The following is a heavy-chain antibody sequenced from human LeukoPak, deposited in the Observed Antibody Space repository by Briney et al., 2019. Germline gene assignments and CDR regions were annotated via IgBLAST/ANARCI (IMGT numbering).Heavy chain of an antibody. CDR3: ARVTGYMTEGYFDY. J-gene: IGHJ4*02. Sequence: PSETLSLTCTVSGGSISSYYWSWIRQPPGKGLEWIGYIYYSGSTNYNPSLKSRVTISVDTSKNQFSLRLSSVTAADTAVYYCARVTGYMTEGYFDYWGQGTLITVSS. D-gene: IGHD6-13*01. CDR1: GGSISSYY. V-gene: IGHV4-59*01. CDR2: IYYSGST.